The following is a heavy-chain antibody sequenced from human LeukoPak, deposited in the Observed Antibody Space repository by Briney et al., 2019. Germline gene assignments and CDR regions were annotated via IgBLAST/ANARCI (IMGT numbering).Heavy chain of an antibody. V-gene: IGHV3-23*01. CDR2: ISGSGGST. J-gene: IGHJ4*02. D-gene: IGHD1-26*01. CDR3: AKLRWSGSYYRNDFDY. CDR1: GFTVSSNY. Sequence: PGGSLRLSCAASGFTVSSNYMSWVRQAPGKGLEWVSAISGSGGSTYYADSVKGRFTISRDNSKNTLYLQMNSLRAEDTAVYYCAKLRWSGSYYRNDFDYWGQGTLVTVSS.